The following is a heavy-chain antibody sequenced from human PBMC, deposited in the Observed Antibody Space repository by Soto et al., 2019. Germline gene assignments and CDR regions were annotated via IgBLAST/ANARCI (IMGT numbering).Heavy chain of an antibody. J-gene: IGHJ4*02. V-gene: IGHV1-46*01. Sequence: ASVKVSCKASGYTFTSYYMHWVRQAPGQGLEWMGIINPSGGSTSYAQKFQGRVTMTRDTSTSTVYMELSSLRSEDTAVYYCARTVGATKLAPGVWYDYWGQGTLVTVSS. CDR3: ARTVGATKLAPGVWYDY. CDR1: GYTFTSYY. CDR2: INPSGGST. D-gene: IGHD1-26*01.